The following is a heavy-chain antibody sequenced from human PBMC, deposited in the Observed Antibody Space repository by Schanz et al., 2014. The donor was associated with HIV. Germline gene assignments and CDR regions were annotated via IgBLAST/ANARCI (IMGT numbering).Heavy chain of an antibody. Sequence: ARLVQSGAEVKRPGASVTVSCTAAGSTFPDLDVNWVRQAAGQGLEWMAWLNPKSGNTGYAQKFQGRVTMTRVTSISTASMELNRLTSDDTAVYFCARNEYNLLPFDHWGQGTLVIVSS. CDR3: ARNEYNLLPFDH. CDR1: GSTFPDLD. V-gene: IGHV1-8*01. D-gene: IGHD1-20*01. CDR2: LNPKSGNT. J-gene: IGHJ4*02.